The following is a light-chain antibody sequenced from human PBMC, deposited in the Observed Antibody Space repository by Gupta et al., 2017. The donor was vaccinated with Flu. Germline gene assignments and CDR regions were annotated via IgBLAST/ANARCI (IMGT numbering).Light chain of an antibody. CDR2: GAS. Sequence: IVMTQSPATLSVSPGETVTLSCRASQSVSVNVAWYQQKPGQAPRLLVYGASARATGVPARSSGSGSGTGFTLTIDSLQSEDFAVYDCQQYDSWPHSFGQGSKVEIK. CDR3: QQYDSWPHS. V-gene: IGKV3-15*01. CDR1: QSVSVN. J-gene: IGKJ2*01.